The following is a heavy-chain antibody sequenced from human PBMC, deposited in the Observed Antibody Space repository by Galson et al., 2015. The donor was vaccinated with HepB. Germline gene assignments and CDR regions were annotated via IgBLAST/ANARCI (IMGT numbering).Heavy chain of an antibody. CDR2: ISGSGGET. J-gene: IGHJ2*01. CDR1: GFTFSSHG. Sequence: LRLSCAVSGFTFSSHGMSWLRQAPVKGLEWVSSISGSGGETFYRDSVKGRFTISRDNPKSTLYLQLNSLRAEDTAVYYCAKIAVTAKWYFDFWGRGTLVTVSS. CDR3: AKIAVTAKWYFDF. V-gene: IGHV3-23*01. D-gene: IGHD6-19*01.